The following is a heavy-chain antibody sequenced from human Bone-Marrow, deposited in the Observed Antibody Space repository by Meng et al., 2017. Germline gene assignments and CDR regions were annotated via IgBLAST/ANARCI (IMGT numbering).Heavy chain of an antibody. V-gene: IGHV1-3*04. D-gene: IGHD3-22*01. J-gene: IGHJ3*02. CDR2: INIGNGDR. Sequence: ASVKVSCKASGGTFSSYAISWVRQAPGQGLEWMGWINIGNGDRKFSQNFRDRVTITRDTSASTVYMELSSLTSEDTAVYYCASGPPQYYFDSGGYTNIWGQGTRVTVSS. CDR3: ASGPPQYYFDSGGYTNI. CDR1: GGTFSSYA.